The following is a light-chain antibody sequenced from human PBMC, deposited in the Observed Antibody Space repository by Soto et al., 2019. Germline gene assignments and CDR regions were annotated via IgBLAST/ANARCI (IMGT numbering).Light chain of an antibody. J-gene: IGKJ1*01. Sequence: DIQMTQSPSTLSASVGDRVTITCRASQSISTWLAWYQQKPGEAPKLLLYQGSTLESGVPSRFSCSGSGTEFTLTISSLQPDDFATLYCQQYNTYSRTFGQGTKVEVK. CDR1: QSISTW. CDR2: QGS. V-gene: IGKV1-5*03. CDR3: QQYNTYSRT.